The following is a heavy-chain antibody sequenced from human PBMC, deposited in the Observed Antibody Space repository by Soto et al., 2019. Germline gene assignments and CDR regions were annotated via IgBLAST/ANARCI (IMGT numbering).Heavy chain of an antibody. CDR2: ISGSGGTT. CDR3: AKTANGWFSAFDI. D-gene: IGHD6-19*01. V-gene: IGHV3-23*01. J-gene: IGHJ3*02. Sequence: EVQLLESGGGLVQPGGSLRLSCAASGFTFSSYAMSWVRQAPGKGLEWVSAISGSGGTTYYADSVKGRFTFSRDNSMNPLYLQMNSLRAEDTAVYYCAKTANGWFSAFDIWGQGTMVTVSS. CDR1: GFTFSSYA.